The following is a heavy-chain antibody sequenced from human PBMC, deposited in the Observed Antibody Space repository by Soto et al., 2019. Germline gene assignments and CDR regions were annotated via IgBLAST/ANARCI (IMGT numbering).Heavy chain of an antibody. CDR3: ARQPRIAATYYYGMDV. D-gene: IGHD6-13*01. CDR1: GGSFSGYY. J-gene: IGHJ6*02. Sequence: QVQLQQWGAGLLKPSETLSLTCAVYGGSFSGYYWSWIRQPPGKGLEWIGEINHSGSTNYNPSLKSRVTISXXTXKXXFSLKLSSVTAADTAVYYCARQPRIAATYYYGMDVWGQGTTVTVSS. CDR2: INHSGST. V-gene: IGHV4-34*01.